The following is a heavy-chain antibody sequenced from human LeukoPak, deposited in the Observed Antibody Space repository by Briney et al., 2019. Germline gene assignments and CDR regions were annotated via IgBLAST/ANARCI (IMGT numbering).Heavy chain of an antibody. D-gene: IGHD1-26*01. CDR1: GYTFTGYY. CDR3: ARGIGWELPHFDY. Sequence: ASVKVSCKASGYTFTGYYMYWVRQAPGQGLEWMGWINPNSGGTNYAQKFQDRVTMTRDTSIGTAYMELSRLRSDDTAVYYCARGIGWELPHFDYWGQGTLVTVSS. V-gene: IGHV1-2*02. CDR2: INPNSGGT. J-gene: IGHJ4*02.